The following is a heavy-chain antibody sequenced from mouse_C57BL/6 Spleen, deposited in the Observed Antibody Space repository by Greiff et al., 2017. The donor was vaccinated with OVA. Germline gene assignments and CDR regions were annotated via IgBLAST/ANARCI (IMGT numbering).Heavy chain of an antibody. Sequence: VQLQQSGPELVKPGASVKISCKASGYAFSSSWMNWVKQRPGKGLEWIGRIYPGDGDTNYNGKFKGKATLTADKSSSTAYMQLSSLTSEDSAVYVCARTGTSEDFDYWGQGTTLTVSS. V-gene: IGHV1-82*01. D-gene: IGHD4-1*01. J-gene: IGHJ2*01. CDR3: ARTGTSEDFDY. CDR2: IYPGDGDT. CDR1: GYAFSSSW.